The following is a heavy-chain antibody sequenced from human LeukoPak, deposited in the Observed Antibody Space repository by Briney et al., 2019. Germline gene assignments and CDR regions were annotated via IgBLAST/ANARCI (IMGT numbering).Heavy chain of an antibody. J-gene: IGHJ4*02. CDR3: ARHYYGSGSYYFDY. Sequence: SETLSLTCTVSGGSISSGGYYWSWIRQHPGKGLEWIGYISYSGNTYYNPSLESRVTISVDTSKNQFSLKLSSVTAADTAVYYCARHYYGSGSYYFDYWGQGTLVTVSS. CDR2: ISYSGNT. CDR1: GGSISSGGYY. D-gene: IGHD3-10*01. V-gene: IGHV4-31*03.